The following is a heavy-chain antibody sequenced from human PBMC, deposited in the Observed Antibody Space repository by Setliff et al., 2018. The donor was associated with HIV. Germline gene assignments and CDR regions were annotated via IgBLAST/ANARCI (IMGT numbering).Heavy chain of an antibody. Sequence: SETLSLTCVVSGYSISSSNWWGWIRQPPGKGLEWIGYINHNELTYYNPSLKSRIIMSVDTSKKQLYLKLSSVTAVYTAVYFCARISNGFEPNAFDTWGLGTMVTVSS. CDR3: ARISNGFEPNAFDT. CDR2: INHNELT. J-gene: IGHJ3*02. V-gene: IGHV4-28*01. D-gene: IGHD3-22*01. CDR1: GYSISSSNW.